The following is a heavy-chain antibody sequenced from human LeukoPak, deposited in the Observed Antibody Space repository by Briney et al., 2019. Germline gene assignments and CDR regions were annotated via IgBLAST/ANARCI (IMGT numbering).Heavy chain of an antibody. V-gene: IGHV1-46*01. CDR2: INPSGGST. J-gene: IGHJ5*02. D-gene: IGHD4-23*01. CDR3: ARDNSVEDTAWWFDP. Sequence: GASVKVSCKASGYTFTNYHMNWVRQAPGQGLEWMGIINPSGGSTTNAQKFQGRVIMTRDMSTSTVYMELSSLRSEDTAVYYCARDNSVEDTAWWFDPWGQGTLVTVSS. CDR1: GYTFTNYH.